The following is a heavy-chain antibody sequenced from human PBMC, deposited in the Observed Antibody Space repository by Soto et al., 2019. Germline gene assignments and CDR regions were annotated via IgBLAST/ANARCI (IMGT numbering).Heavy chain of an antibody. Sequence: GASVKVSCKASGYTFTVYYMHWVRQAPGQGLEWMGWINPNSGGTNYAQKFQGWVTMTRDTSISTAYMELSRLRSDDTAVYYCARDLMVRGVIRTRDYYGMDVWGQGTTVTVSS. CDR2: INPNSGGT. CDR1: GYTFTVYY. CDR3: ARDLMVRGVIRTRDYYGMDV. D-gene: IGHD3-10*01. V-gene: IGHV1-2*04. J-gene: IGHJ6*02.